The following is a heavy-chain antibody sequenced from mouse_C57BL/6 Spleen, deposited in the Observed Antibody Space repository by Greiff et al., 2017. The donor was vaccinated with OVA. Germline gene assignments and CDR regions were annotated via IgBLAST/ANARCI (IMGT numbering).Heavy chain of an antibody. J-gene: IGHJ3*01. V-gene: IGHV1-50*01. CDR2: IDPSDCYT. CDR3: ARTGAAQAPFAY. CDR1: GYTFTSYW. Sequence: QVQLQQPGAELVKPGASVKLSCKASGYTFTSYWMQWVQQRPGQGLEWIGEIDPSDCYTNYNQKFKGKATLTVDTSSSTAYMQLSSLTSEDSAVYYCARTGAAQAPFAYWGQGTLVTVSA. D-gene: IGHD3-2*02.